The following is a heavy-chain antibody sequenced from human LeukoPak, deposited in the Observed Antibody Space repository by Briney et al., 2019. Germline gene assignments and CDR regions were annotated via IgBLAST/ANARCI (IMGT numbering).Heavy chain of an antibody. Sequence: PSETLSLTCSVSGDSISTSNYHWGWIRQPPGKGLEWIGSLTYTGSTYYNPSLKSRVTISADTSKNQFSLKLTSVTTADTAVYYCARRTPATGYSYGPPWGQGTLVTVSS. D-gene: IGHD5-18*01. CDR1: GDSISTSNYH. CDR2: LTYTGST. V-gene: IGHV4-39*01. J-gene: IGHJ5*02. CDR3: ARRTPATGYSYGPP.